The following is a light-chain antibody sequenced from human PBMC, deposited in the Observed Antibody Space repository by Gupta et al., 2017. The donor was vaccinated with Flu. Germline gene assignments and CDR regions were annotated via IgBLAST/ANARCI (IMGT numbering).Light chain of an antibody. J-gene: IGLJ3*02. CDR2: NNN. CDR3: ATWDDRLSGPV. Sequence: RVTISGSGSSSNVETNYVHWYQQLPGTAPKLLVYNNNQRPSGVSDRFSGSKSGSSASLAITGLRSEDEADYYCATWDDRLSGPVFGGGTKVTVL. CDR1: SSNVETNY. V-gene: IGLV1-47*01.